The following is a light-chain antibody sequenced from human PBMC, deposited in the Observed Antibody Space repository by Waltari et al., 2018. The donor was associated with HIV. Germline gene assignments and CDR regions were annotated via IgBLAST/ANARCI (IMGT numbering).Light chain of an antibody. CDR2: RST. CDR1: NSNVGNNF. CDR3: ATWDDYVSGWM. J-gene: IGLJ3*02. V-gene: IGLV1-47*01. Sequence: QSVLNQPPSASGTPGQRVTISCSVTNSNVGNNFVYWSQPLPGTAHKLLIARSTQRPSGVPDRFSATKSGTSASLAIGGLRPEDEADYYCATWDDYVSGWMFGGGTQVAVV.